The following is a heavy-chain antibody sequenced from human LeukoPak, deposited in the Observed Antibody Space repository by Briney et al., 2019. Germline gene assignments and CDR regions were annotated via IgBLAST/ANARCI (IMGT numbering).Heavy chain of an antibody. J-gene: IGHJ4*02. CDR2: IRHSGST. Sequence: PSGTLSLTCAVSGDSISDSDWWTWVRQPPGKGLEWIGEIRHSGSTNYSPSLKSRVTTSIDESKNQLSLKLGSVTAADTANYFCARAGIPWNPADCWGQGTLVIVSS. V-gene: IGHV4-4*02. D-gene: IGHD1-14*01. CDR3: ARAGIPWNPADC. CDR1: GDSISDSDW.